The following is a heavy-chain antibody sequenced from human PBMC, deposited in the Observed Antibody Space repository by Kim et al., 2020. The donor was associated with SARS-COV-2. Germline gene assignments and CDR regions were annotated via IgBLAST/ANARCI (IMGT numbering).Heavy chain of an antibody. Sequence: GGSLRLSCAASGFTFSSYSMNWVRQAPGKGLEWVSSISSSSSYIYYADSVKGRFTISRDNAKNSLYLQMNSLRAEDTAVYYCARESQQLVTGMDVWGQGTTVTVSS. D-gene: IGHD6-13*01. J-gene: IGHJ6*02. CDR1: GFTFSSYS. CDR3: ARESQQLVTGMDV. CDR2: ISSSSSYI. V-gene: IGHV3-21*01.